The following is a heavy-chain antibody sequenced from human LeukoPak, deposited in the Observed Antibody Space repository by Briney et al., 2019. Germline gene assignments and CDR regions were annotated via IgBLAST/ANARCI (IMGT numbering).Heavy chain of an antibody. CDR1: GGSISSYY. CDR3: AREDVDTTMADY. V-gene: IGHV4-59*12. D-gene: IGHD5-18*01. Sequence: SETLSLTCTVSGGSISSYYWSWIRQPPGKGLEWIGYTYYSGSTNYNPSLKSRVTISLDTSKNQFFLKLSSVTAADTAVYYCAREDVDTTMADYWGQGTLVTVSS. J-gene: IGHJ4*02. CDR2: TYYSGST.